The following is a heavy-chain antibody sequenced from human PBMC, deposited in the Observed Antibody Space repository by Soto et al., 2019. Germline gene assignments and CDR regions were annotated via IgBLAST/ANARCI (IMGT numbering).Heavy chain of an antibody. CDR1: GFTFSSHA. CDR2: MSGSGDNT. D-gene: IGHD4-4*01. J-gene: IGHJ5*02. CDR3: AKGSYTNYNWFDP. Sequence: EVQLLESGGGLVQPGGSLRLSCAASGFTFSSHAMSWVRQAPGKGLEWVSSMSGSGDNTYHADSVKGRFTVSRDNSKNTLYLQMNSLRVEDTAVYYCAKGSYTNYNWFDPWGQGTLVNVSS. V-gene: IGHV3-23*01.